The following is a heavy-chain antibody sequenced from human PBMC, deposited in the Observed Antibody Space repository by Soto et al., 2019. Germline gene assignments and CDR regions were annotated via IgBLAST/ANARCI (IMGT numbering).Heavy chain of an antibody. D-gene: IGHD6-19*01. J-gene: IGHJ5*01. CDR3: VKQNTGWFFDF. CDR1: GFTFSTYV. Sequence: QVQLVESGGGVVQPGRSLRLSCAASGFTFSTYVMHWVRQAPGKGLEWVAVISSNGADDNYVDSVKGRFTISRDQSKNTLYLQMNSLRTEDTALYDCVKQNTGWFFDFWGLGTLVTVSS. V-gene: IGHV3-30*18. CDR2: ISSNGADD.